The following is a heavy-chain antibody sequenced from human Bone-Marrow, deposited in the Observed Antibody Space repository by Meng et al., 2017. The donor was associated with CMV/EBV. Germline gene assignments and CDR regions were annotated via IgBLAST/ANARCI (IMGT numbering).Heavy chain of an antibody. D-gene: IGHD3-3*01. CDR3: ARDRFDSPNWLYP. CDR1: GYPFTGYY. J-gene: IGHJ5*02. V-gene: IGHV1-2*02. CDR2: INPNTGVA. Sequence: ASVKVSCKASGYPFTGYYMHWVRQAPGQGLEWMGWINPNTGVANYAQKFQGRVTMTRDTSISTAYMELRSLRSDDTAVYYCARDRFDSPNWLYPWGQGTLVTVSS.